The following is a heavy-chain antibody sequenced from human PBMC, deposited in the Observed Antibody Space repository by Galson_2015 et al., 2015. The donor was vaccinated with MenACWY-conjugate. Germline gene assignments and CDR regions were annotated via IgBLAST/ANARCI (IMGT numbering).Heavy chain of an antibody. CDR2: ITGTSTYI. J-gene: IGHJ6*03. CDR3: ARGANIYFYSMDV. D-gene: IGHD2/OR15-2a*01. V-gene: IGHV3-21*01. CDR1: GFSFTTSG. Sequence: SLRLSCAASGFSFTTSGMTWVRQAPGKGLEWVSSITGTSTYIHYADSVKGRFTISRDNARNSVSLQMNSLRAEDTAVYYCARGANIYFYSMDVWGKGTPVTVSS.